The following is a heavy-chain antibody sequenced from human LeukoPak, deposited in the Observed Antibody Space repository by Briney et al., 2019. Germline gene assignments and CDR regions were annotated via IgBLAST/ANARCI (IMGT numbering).Heavy chain of an antibody. J-gene: IGHJ6*03. V-gene: IGHV1-8*01. CDR2: MNPNSGNT. CDR1: GYTFTSYD. CDR3: ARAVTTHYYYHYMDV. Sequence: ASVTVSCKASGYTFTSYDIHWLRQATGQGLEWMGWMNPNSGNTGYAQKFQGRVTMTRNTAISTAYMELSSLRSEDTAVYYCARAVTTHYYYHYMDVWGKGTTVTVSS. D-gene: IGHD1-1*01.